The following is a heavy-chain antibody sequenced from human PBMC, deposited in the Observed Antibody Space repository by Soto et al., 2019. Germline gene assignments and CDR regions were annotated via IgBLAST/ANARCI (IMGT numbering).Heavy chain of an antibody. Sequence: SETLSLTCAVSGGSISRSNWWSWVRQPPGKGLEWIGEIYHSGSTNYHPSLKSRVTISVDKSKNQFSLKLTSLTAADTAVYYCARSITFDWLFFDNWGQGTLVTVSS. D-gene: IGHD3-9*01. V-gene: IGHV4-4*02. J-gene: IGHJ4*02. CDR2: IYHSGST. CDR3: ARSITFDWLFFDN. CDR1: GGSISRSNW.